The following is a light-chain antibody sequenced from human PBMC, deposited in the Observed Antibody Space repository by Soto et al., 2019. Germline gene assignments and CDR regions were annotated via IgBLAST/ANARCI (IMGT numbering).Light chain of an antibody. Sequence: QSALTQPASVSGSPGQSITISCTGTSSDVGAHNYVSWYQQHPGKAPKLIIYEVSNRPSGVSDRFSGSKSGNTASLTISGLQTDDEADYYCAPYTIIFTRVFGGGTKLTVL. J-gene: IGLJ3*02. CDR1: SSDVGAHNY. CDR3: APYTIIFTRV. V-gene: IGLV2-14*01. CDR2: EVS.